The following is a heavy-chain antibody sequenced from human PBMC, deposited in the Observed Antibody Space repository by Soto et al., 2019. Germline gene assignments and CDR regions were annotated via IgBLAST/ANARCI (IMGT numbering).Heavy chain of an antibody. J-gene: IGHJ6*02. Sequence: ASVKVSCKASGYTFTGYYMHWVRQAPGQGLEWMGWINPNSGGTNYAQKFQGWVTMTRDTSISTAYMELSRLRSDDTAVYYCARALEDYDFWSGYSRYSGMDVWGQGTTVTVSS. CDR1: GYTFTGYY. D-gene: IGHD3-3*01. V-gene: IGHV1-2*04. CDR2: INPNSGGT. CDR3: ARALEDYDFWSGYSRYSGMDV.